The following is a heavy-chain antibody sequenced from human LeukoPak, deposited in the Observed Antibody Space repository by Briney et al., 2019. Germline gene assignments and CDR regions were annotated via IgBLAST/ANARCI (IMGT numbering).Heavy chain of an antibody. D-gene: IGHD2-8*02. J-gene: IGHJ4*02. V-gene: IGHV3-53*01. CDR3: ALDCCTGSRFDH. CDR1: GFTFSSYW. CDR2: IYSGGST. Sequence: GGSLRLSCTASGFTFSSYWMSWVRQAPGKGLEWVSAIYSGGSTYHADSVKGRFTISRDNSKNILYLQMNSLTVEDTAVYYCALDCCTGSRFDHWGQGTLVTVSS.